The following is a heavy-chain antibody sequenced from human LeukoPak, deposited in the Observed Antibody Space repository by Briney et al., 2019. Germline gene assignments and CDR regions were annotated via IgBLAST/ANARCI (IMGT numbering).Heavy chain of an antibody. J-gene: IGHJ6*03. CDR1: GGSINRGNYN. D-gene: IGHD6-13*01. CDR2: VDYSGST. Sequence: SETLSLTCTVSGGSINRGNYNWDWIRQPPGKGLEWIGNVDYSGSTDYNPSLKSRVTISVNTSKNQFSLKLSSVTAADTAVYYCARKRLYSSSWYQGNRKGYYYYYMDVWGKGTTVTISS. V-gene: IGHV4-39*07. CDR3: ARKRLYSSSWYQGNRKGYYYYYMDV.